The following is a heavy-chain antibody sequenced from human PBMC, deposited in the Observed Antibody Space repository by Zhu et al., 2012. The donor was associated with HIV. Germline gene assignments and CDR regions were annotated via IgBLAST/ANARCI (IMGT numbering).Heavy chain of an antibody. J-gene: IGHJ6*02. CDR2: IYYRGTT. CDR3: ARHPYSDILTGYYPLPGAFGMDV. CDR1: GGSIHGGSIDSDSYY. V-gene: IGHV4-39*07. D-gene: IGHD3-9*01. Sequence: QVQLQESGPGLVKPSETLSLTCTVSGGSIHGGSIDSDSYYWGWIRQPPGKGLEWIGTIYYRGTTYYNPSLKSRVTISINTSKNQFSLRLRSVTAADTAVYYCARHPYSDILTGYYPLPGAFGMDVWGRGTTVTVSS.